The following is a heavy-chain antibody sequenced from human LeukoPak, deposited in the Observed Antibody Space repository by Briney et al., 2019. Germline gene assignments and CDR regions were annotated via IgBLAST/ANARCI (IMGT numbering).Heavy chain of an antibody. J-gene: IGHJ6*02. CDR3: AREGIAASYYYYYGMDV. V-gene: IGHV4-4*02. CDR1: GGSINDRDW. CDR2: IQSSGRT. D-gene: IGHD6-13*01. Sequence: SETLSLTCDVSGGSINDRDWWTWVRQPPGKGLEWLGEIQSSGRTNYNPSLKSRVTFSINKSQNQVFLNLGSVTAADTAVYYCAREGIAASYYYYYGMDVWGQGTTVTVSS.